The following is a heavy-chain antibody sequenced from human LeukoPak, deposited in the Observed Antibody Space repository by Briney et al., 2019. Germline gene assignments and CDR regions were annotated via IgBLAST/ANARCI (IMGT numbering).Heavy chain of an antibody. D-gene: IGHD1-20*01. Sequence: PSETLSLTCTVSGGSISSGAYYWGWIRQPPGKGLEWIGYIYYSGSTNYNPSLKSRVTISVDTSKNQFSLKLSSVTAADTAVYYCAREAITGTRFDPWGQGTLVTVSS. CDR1: GGSISSGAYY. V-gene: IGHV4-61*08. J-gene: IGHJ5*02. CDR3: AREAITGTRFDP. CDR2: IYYSGST.